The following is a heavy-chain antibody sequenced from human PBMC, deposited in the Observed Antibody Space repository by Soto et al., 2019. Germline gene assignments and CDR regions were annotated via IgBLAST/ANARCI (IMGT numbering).Heavy chain of an antibody. Sequence: SETLSLTCTVSGASISSSSSYWGWLRHPPGKGLDWIGRIYYSGSTYYNPSLKSRVTISVDTSKNQFSLKLSSLSAADTAAYYCASFLSSIAAILRDYWGQGTLVTAPQ. J-gene: IGHJ4*02. CDR3: ASFLSSIAAILRDY. CDR2: IYYSGST. V-gene: IGHV4-39*01. D-gene: IGHD6-6*01. CDR1: GASISSSSSY.